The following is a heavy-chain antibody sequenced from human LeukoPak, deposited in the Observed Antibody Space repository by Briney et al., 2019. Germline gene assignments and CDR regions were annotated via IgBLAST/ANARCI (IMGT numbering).Heavy chain of an antibody. CDR3: ARGRGRVSGFGVVRSCYYGMDV. J-gene: IGHJ6*02. CDR2: INHSGST. D-gene: IGHD3-3*01. CDR1: GGSFSGYY. V-gene: IGHV4-34*01. Sequence: SETLSLTCAVYGGSFSGYYWSWIRQPPGKGLEWIGEINHSGSTNYNPSLKSRVTISVDTSKNQFSLKLSSVTAADTAVYYCARGRGRVSGFGVVRSCYYGMDVWGQGTTVTVSS.